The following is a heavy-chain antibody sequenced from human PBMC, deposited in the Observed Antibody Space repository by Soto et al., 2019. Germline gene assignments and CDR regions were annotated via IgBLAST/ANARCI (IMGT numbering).Heavy chain of an antibody. V-gene: IGHV3-23*01. D-gene: IGHD6-19*01. CDR1: GFTFNSSA. CDR3: AKGRYRIGWYDPYLDY. CDR2: TSGGAGST. J-gene: IGHJ4*02. Sequence: EVQLLEAGGGLVQPGGSLRLSCAASGFTFNSSAMSWVRQAPGKGLEWVSTTSGGAGSTYYADSVKGRFTISRDNSKNTLYLQMNRLRAADKAVYYCAKGRYRIGWYDPYLDYWGQGTLVTVSS.